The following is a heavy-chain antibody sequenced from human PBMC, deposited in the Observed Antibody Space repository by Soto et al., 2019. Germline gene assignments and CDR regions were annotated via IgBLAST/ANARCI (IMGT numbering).Heavy chain of an antibody. CDR1: GFSLSTDDVG. J-gene: IGHJ4*02. CDR2: IYWDDDK. V-gene: IGHV2-5*02. Sequence: GPTLVNPTQTLTLTCTFSGFSLSTDDVGVGWIRQPPGKALDWLAVIYWDDDKRYSPSLKSRLTITKDTSKNQVLLTMTNMDPVDTATYFCARSKYSISSFDYWGQGALVTVSS. CDR3: ARSKYSISSFDY. D-gene: IGHD6-6*01.